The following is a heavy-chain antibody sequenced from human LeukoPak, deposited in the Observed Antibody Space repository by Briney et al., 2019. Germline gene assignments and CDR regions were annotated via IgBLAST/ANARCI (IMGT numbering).Heavy chain of an antibody. Sequence: ASVKVSCKASGYTFTGHYMHWVRQAPGQGLEWMGWINPNSGGTNYAQKFQGRVTMTRDTSISTAYMELSRLRSDDTAVYYCARAPGRYNWNREVCCYWGQGTLVTVSS. CDR3: ARAPGRYNWNREVCCY. J-gene: IGHJ4*02. V-gene: IGHV1-2*02. CDR2: INPNSGGT. D-gene: IGHD1-20*01. CDR1: GYTFTGHY.